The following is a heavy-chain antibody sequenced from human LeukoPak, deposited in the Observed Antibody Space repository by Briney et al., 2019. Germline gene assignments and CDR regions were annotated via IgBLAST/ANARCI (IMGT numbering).Heavy chain of an antibody. J-gene: IGHJ4*02. CDR3: ALLAVASDFDY. CDR2: IGSSGTTI. Sequence: GGSLRLSCAVSGFPFSIYEMKWVRQAPGKWLEWVSNIGSSGTTIYYADSVKGRFSISRDNAKSSLYLQMNSLRVEDTAVYYCALLAVASDFDYWGQGALVTVSS. V-gene: IGHV3-48*03. CDR1: GFPFSIYE. D-gene: IGHD6-19*01.